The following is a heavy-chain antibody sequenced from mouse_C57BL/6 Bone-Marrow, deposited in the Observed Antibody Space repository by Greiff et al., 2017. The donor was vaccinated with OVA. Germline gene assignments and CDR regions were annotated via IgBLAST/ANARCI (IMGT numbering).Heavy chain of an antibody. V-gene: IGHV1-82*01. CDR2: IFPGDGDT. D-gene: IGHD1-1*02. CDR3: AKGSYYFLAMDY. CDR1: GYAFSSSW. J-gene: IGHJ4*01. Sequence: LVESGPELVKPGASVKISCKASGYAFSSSWMNWVKQRPGKGLEWIGRIFPGDGDTNYNGKFKGKATLTADKASSTAYMQLSSLTSEDSAVYFCAKGSYYFLAMDYWGQGTSVTVSS.